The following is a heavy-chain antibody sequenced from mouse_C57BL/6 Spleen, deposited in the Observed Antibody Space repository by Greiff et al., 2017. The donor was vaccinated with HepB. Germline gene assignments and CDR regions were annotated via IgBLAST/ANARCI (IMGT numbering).Heavy chain of an antibody. D-gene: IGHD2-2*01. V-gene: IGHV1-54*01. Sequence: QVQLKESGAELVRPGTSVKVSCKASGYAFTNYLIEWVKQRPGQGLEWIGVINPGSGGTNYNEKFKGKATLTADKSSSTAYMQLSSLTSEDSAVYFCARIGGYDGGFAYWGQGTLVTVSA. CDR3: ARIGGYDGGFAY. J-gene: IGHJ3*01. CDR2: INPGSGGT. CDR1: GYAFTNYL.